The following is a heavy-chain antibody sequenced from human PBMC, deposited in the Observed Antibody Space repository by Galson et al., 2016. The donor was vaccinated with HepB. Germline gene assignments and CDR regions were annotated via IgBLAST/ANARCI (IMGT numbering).Heavy chain of an antibody. CDR2: ISAYDGHT. D-gene: IGHD6-6*01. V-gene: IGHV1-18*01. CDR1: GYTFTSRG. Sequence: SVKVSCKASGYTFTSRGISWVRQAPGQGLEWMGWISAYDGHTNYGQKLQDRLTMTTDTSTSTAYMELTSLRSDDTGVYYCARDQAPPPGDYWGQGTLVTVSS. J-gene: IGHJ4*02. CDR3: ARDQAPPPGDY.